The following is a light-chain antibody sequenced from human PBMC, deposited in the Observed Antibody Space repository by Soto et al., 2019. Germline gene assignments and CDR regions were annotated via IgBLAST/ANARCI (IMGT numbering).Light chain of an antibody. CDR3: QQYCSLSWA. CDR2: GAS. V-gene: IGKV3-20*01. J-gene: IGKJ1*01. CDR1: QSVSSNY. Sequence: DIVLTQSPGTLSLSPGERATLSCRASQSVSSNYLAWYQQKPGQAPRLLIYGASTRATGVPDRFSGSGYGTDFPLTISRLEHEDFAAYHCQQYCSLSWALGQGTKVEIK.